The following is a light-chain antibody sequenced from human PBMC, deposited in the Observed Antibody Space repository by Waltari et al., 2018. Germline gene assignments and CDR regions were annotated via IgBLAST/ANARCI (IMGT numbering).Light chain of an antibody. CDR1: SSTIGSNP. Sequence: QSVLTQPPSASGTPGQRVTISCSGSSSTIGSNPVNWYQQLPGTAPKLLIYSNNQRPSGVPDRFSGSKSGTSASLAISGLQSEDEADYYCAAWDDSLNVLVFGGGTKLTVL. V-gene: IGLV1-44*01. CDR2: SNN. J-gene: IGLJ2*01. CDR3: AAWDDSLNVLV.